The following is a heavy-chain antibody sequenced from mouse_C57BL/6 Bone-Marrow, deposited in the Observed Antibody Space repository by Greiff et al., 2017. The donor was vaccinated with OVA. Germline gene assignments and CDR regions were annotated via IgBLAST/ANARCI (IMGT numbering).Heavy chain of an antibody. CDR3: ARDGTTVVDYAMDY. D-gene: IGHD1-1*01. CDR1: GFTFSSYA. V-gene: IGHV5-4*01. CDR2: ISDGGSYT. J-gene: IGHJ4*01. Sequence: VQLKESGGGLVKPGGSLKLSCAASGFTFSSYAMSWVRQTPEKRLEWVATISDGGSYTYYPDNVKGRFTISRDNAKNNLYLQMSHLKSEDTAMYYCARDGTTVVDYAMDYWGQGTSVTVSS.